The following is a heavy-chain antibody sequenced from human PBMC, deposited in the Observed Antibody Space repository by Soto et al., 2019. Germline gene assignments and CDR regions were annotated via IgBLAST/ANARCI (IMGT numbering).Heavy chain of an antibody. V-gene: IGHV4-30-4*01. CDR2: IYYSGST. Sequence: LSLTCTVSGGSISSGDYYWSWIRQPPGKGLEWIGYIYYSGSTYYNPSLKSRVTISVDTSKNQFSLKLSSVTAADTAVYYCARETIRQWEQAAFDYWGQGTLVTVSS. D-gene: IGHD1-26*01. CDR1: GGSISSGDYY. CDR3: ARETIRQWEQAAFDY. J-gene: IGHJ4*02.